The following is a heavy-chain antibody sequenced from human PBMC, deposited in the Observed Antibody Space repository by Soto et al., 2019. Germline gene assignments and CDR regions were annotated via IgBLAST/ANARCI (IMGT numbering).Heavy chain of an antibody. CDR1: GYSISSGYY. D-gene: IGHD3-3*01. V-gene: IGHV4-38-2*02. J-gene: IGHJ6*02. Sequence: SETLSLTCAVSGYSISSGYYWGWIRQPPGKGLEWIGSIYHSGSTYYNPSLKSRVTISVDTSKNQFSLKLSSVTAADTAVYYCARENVLRFLEWLSPGDYYYGMDVWGQGTTVTVSS. CDR3: ARENVLRFLEWLSPGDYYYGMDV. CDR2: IYHSGST.